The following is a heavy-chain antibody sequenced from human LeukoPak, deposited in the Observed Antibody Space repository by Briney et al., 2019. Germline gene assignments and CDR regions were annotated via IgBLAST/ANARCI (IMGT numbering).Heavy chain of an antibody. Sequence: GASVKVSCKASGYTFTSYDINWVRQATGQGLEWMGWMNPNSGNTGYAQKFQGRVTITRNTSISTAYMELSSLRSEDTAVYYCARAMNLGYYYYYYMDVWGKGTTVTVSS. CDR1: GYTFTSYD. CDR3: ARAMNLGYYYYYYMDV. J-gene: IGHJ6*03. V-gene: IGHV1-8*03. D-gene: IGHD7-27*01. CDR2: MNPNSGNT.